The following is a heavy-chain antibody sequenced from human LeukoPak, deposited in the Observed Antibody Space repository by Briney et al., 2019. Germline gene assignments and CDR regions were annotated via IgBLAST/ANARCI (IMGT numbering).Heavy chain of an antibody. CDR2: ISGSGGTT. V-gene: IGHV3-23*01. Sequence: GGSLRLSCAASGFTFNNYATNWVRQAPGKGLEWVSVISGSGGTTYYADSVKGRFTISRDSSKNTLYLQMNSLRAEDTAVYYCAKVSGGGLYYDGMDVWGQGTTVTVSS. CDR3: AKVSGGGLYYDGMDV. D-gene: IGHD1-14*01. J-gene: IGHJ6*02. CDR1: GFTFNNYA.